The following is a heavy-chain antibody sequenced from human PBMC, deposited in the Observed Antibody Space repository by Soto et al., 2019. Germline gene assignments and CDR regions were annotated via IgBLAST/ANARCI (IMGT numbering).Heavy chain of an antibody. D-gene: IGHD5-12*01. CDR2: TYHSGST. Sequence: SETLSLTCAVSSGSISSSNWWSWVRQPPGKGLEWIGETYHSGSTNYNPSLKSRVTISVDKSKNQFSLKLSSVTAADTAVYYCARSNSGYDFYYYWGQGTLVTVSS. CDR1: SGSISSSNW. CDR3: ARSNSGYDFYYY. J-gene: IGHJ4*02. V-gene: IGHV4-4*02.